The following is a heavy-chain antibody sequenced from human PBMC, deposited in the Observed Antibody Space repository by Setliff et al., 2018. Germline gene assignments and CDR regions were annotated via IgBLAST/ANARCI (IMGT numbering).Heavy chain of an antibody. J-gene: IGHJ4*02. CDR3: ARGRNVAARLLDS. V-gene: IGHV4-39*01. CDR2: IYYRGDT. CDR1: GGALSSGTYY. Sequence: SETLSLTCTVSGGALSSGTYYWGWIRQPPGKGLEWIGRIYYRGDTYYNASLKGRLTISVDTAQNQFSLRLTSVTAADTAVYYCARGRNVAARLLDSWGQGTLVTVSS. D-gene: IGHD6-6*01.